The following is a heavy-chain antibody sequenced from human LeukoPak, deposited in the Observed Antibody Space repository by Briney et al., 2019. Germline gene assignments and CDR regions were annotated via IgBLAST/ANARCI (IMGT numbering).Heavy chain of an antibody. J-gene: IGHJ6*03. CDR2: IYTSGST. V-gene: IGHV4-4*09. CDR1: GGSISSYY. CDR3: ARQVELRLRDYYYYYMDV. D-gene: IGHD1-7*01. Sequence: SDTLSLTCTVSGGSISSYYWSWIRQPPGKGLEWIGYIYTSGSTNYNPSLKSRVTISVDTSKNQCSLKLSSVTAADTAVYYCARQVELRLRDYYYYYMDVWGKGTTVTVSS.